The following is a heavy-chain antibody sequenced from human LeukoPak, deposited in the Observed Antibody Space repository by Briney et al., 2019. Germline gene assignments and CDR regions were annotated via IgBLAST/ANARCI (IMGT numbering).Heavy chain of an antibody. CDR1: GFTFSSYW. J-gene: IGHJ6*03. CDR3: ARDQRLAAMDV. D-gene: IGHD3-16*01. Sequence: GGSLRLSCAASGFTFSSYWMSWVRQAPGKGLEWVANIKQDGSEKYYVDSVKGRFTISRDNAKNSLYLQTNSLRAEDTAVYYCARDQRLAAMDVWGKGTTVTVSS. CDR2: IKQDGSEK. V-gene: IGHV3-7*01.